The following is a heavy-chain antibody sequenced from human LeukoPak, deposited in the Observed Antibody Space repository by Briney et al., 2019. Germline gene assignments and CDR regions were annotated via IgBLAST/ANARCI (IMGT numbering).Heavy chain of an antibody. Sequence: PGASVKVSCKASGYTFTSYDINWVRQATGQGHEWMGWMNPNSGNTGYAQKFQGRVTMTRNTSISTAYMELSSLRSEDTAVYYCARGRSERYYDSSGYYYWGQGTLVTVSS. V-gene: IGHV1-8*01. J-gene: IGHJ4*02. CDR2: MNPNSGNT. CDR1: GYTFTSYD. D-gene: IGHD3-22*01. CDR3: ARGRSERYYDSSGYYY.